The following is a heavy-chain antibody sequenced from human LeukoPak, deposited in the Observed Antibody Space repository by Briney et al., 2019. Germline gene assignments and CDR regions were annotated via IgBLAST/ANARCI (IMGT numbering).Heavy chain of an antibody. CDR2: IYYSGST. CDR1: GGSISSYY. J-gene: IGHJ4*02. V-gene: IGHV4-59*01. D-gene: IGHD3-10*01. Sequence: SETLSLTCTVSGGSISSYYWSWIRQPPGKGLEWIGYIYYSGSTNYNPSLKSRVTISVDTSKNQFSLKLSSVTAADTAVYYCARSAMVRGVQRYWGQGTLVTVSS. CDR3: ARSAMVRGVQRY.